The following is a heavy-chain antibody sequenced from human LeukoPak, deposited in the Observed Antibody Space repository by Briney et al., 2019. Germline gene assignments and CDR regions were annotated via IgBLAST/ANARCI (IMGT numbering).Heavy chain of an antibody. V-gene: IGHV1-18*01. J-gene: IGHJ4*02. CDR2: VSGYNGNT. D-gene: IGHD2-15*01. Sequence: ASVKVSCKASGYTFTSYGVSWVRQAPGQGLEWMGWVSGYNGNTNYVQRFQGRVTMTTDTSTTTAYMGLRNLRSDDTAVYYCARDIATVVHQDWGQGTLVTVSS. CDR1: GYTFTSYG. CDR3: ARDIATVVHQD.